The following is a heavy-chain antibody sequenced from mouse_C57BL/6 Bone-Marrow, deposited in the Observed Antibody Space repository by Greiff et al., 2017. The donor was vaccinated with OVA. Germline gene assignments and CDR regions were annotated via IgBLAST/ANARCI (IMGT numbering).Heavy chain of an antibody. CDR2: INYDGSST. V-gene: IGHV5-16*01. CDR1: GFTFSDYY. Sequence: EVKLVESEGGLVQPGSSMKLSCTASGFTFSDYYMAWVRQVPEKGLEWVANINYDGSSTYYLDSLKSRFIISRDNAKNILYLQMSSLKSEDTATYYCARITTVVAGGHGYAMDYWGQGTSVTVSS. J-gene: IGHJ4*01. D-gene: IGHD1-1*01. CDR3: ARITTVVAGGHGYAMDY.